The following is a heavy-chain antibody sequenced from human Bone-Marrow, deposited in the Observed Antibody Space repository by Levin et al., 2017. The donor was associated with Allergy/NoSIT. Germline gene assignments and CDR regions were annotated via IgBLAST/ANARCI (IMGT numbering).Heavy chain of an antibody. CDR2: IYSGGST. D-gene: IGHD2-15*01. CDR1: GVTVSNNY. CDR3: ARDGRGGGH. Sequence: PGGSLRLSCAASGVTVSNNYLTWVRQAPGKGLEWVSHIYSGGSTNYADSVKGRFTISRDNSKNTLYLQMNSLRAEDTAVYYCARDGRGGGHWGQGTLVTVSS. V-gene: IGHV3-66*01. J-gene: IGHJ4*02.